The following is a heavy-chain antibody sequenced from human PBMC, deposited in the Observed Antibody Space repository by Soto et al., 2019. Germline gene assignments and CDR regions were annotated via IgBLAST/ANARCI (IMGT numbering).Heavy chain of an antibody. CDR2: IWYDGSNK. CDR3: ARDIASAVQLDP. V-gene: IGHV3-33*01. J-gene: IGHJ5*02. Sequence: GGSLRLSCAASGFTFSSYGMHWVRQAPGKGLEWVAVIWYDGSNKYYADSVKGRFTISRDNSKNTLYLQMNSLRAEDTAVYDYARDIASAVQLDPWGQGTLVTVSS. CDR1: GFTFSSYG. D-gene: IGHD3-16*02.